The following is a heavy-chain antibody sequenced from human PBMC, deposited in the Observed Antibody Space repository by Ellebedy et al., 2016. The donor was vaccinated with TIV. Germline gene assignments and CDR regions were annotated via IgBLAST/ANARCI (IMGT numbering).Heavy chain of an antibody. CDR3: ARESIRYFDWDY. J-gene: IGHJ4*02. D-gene: IGHD3-9*01. CDR1: GFTLSGYW. V-gene: IGHV3-74*01. Sequence: GESLKISCEASGFTLSGYWMHWVRQAPGKGMVWLSRINTDGSSTSYADFVRGRFTISRDNAKKTLYLEMTSLTADDTAVYYCARESIRYFDWDYWGQGTLLTVSS. CDR2: INTDGSST.